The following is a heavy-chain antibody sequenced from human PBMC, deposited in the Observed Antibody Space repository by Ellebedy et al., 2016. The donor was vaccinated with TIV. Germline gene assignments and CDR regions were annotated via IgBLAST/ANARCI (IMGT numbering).Heavy chain of an antibody. CDR3: AREPALTVTTLTGADY. J-gene: IGHJ4*02. D-gene: IGHD4-17*01. V-gene: IGHV4-34*01. CDR1: GGSFSGYY. CDR2: INHSGSP. Sequence: MPGGSLRLSCAVYGGSFSGYYWSWIRQHPGKGLEWIGEINHSGSPNYNPSLKSRVTISVDTSKNQFSLKLSSVTAADTAVYYCAREPALTVTTLTGADYWGQGTLVTVSS.